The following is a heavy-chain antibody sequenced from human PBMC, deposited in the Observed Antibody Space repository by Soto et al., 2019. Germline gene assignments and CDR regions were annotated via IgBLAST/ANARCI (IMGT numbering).Heavy chain of an antibody. Sequence: EVQLLESGGGLVQPGGSLRLSCAASGFTFSSYAMSWVRQAPGKGLEWVSAISGSGGSTYYADSVKGRFTISRDNSKNTLYLQMNSLRAEDTAVYYCAKPYYYDSSGYLGYYYYYGMDVWGQGTTVTVSS. V-gene: IGHV3-23*01. CDR1: GFTFSSYA. CDR2: ISGSGGST. J-gene: IGHJ6*02. D-gene: IGHD3-22*01. CDR3: AKPYYYDSSGYLGYYYYYGMDV.